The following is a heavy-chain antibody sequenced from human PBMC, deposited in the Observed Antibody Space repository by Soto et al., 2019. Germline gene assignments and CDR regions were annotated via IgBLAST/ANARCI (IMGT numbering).Heavy chain of an antibody. CDR2: ISNTTNYI. J-gene: IGHJ4*02. CDR1: GFTFTRYS. CDR3: ARESENLTSNFDY. V-gene: IGHV3-21*01. Sequence: LRLSCAASGFTFTRYSMKWVRQAPGKMLGCVSYISNTTNYINHADSMKGRFTVSRNNAKNSVYLEMNSLSAEDTGLYYCARESENLTSNFDYWGQGTLVTVSS.